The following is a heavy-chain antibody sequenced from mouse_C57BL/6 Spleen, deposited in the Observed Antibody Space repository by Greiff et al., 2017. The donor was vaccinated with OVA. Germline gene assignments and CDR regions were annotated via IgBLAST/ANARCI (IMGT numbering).Heavy chain of an antibody. D-gene: IGHD2-1*01. CDR2: INPNNGGT. J-gene: IGHJ3*01. CDR1: GYTFTDYN. V-gene: IGHV1-22*01. CDR3: AREGGSGNFAWFAY. Sequence: EVQLQQSGPELVKPGASVKMSCKASGYTFTDYNMHWVKQSHGKSLEWIGYINPNNGGTSYNQKFKGKATLTVNKSSSTAYMELRSLTSEDSAVYYCAREGGSGNFAWFAYWGQGTLVTVSA.